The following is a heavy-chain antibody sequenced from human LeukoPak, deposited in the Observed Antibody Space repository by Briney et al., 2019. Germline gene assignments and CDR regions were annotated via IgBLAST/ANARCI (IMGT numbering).Heavy chain of an antibody. J-gene: IGHJ4*02. V-gene: IGHV1-18*01. D-gene: IGHD4-11*01. Sequence: ASVKVSCKASGYTFTSYGISWVRQAPGQGLEWMGWISAYNGNTNYAQKLQGRVTMTTDTSTSTAYMELRSLRSEDTAMYYCARAFNSIQPLDYWGQGTLVTVSS. CDR1: GYTFTSYG. CDR2: ISAYNGNT. CDR3: ARAFNSIQPLDY.